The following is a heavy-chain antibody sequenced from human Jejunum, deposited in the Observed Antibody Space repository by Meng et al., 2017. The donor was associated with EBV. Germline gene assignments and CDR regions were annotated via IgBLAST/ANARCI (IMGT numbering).Heavy chain of an antibody. V-gene: IGHV4-34*01. Sequence: QVQLHQWGAGLLKPSXXLSLTCAAYGGPVSGHYWSWIRQSPGKRLEWIGEINESGSTNYNPSLKSRVIIFMDTSKNQFSLNLNSVIAADTAVYYCRQAFCSAEAGCSDGWGQGTLVTVSS. J-gene: IGHJ4*02. CDR2: INESGST. D-gene: IGHD3-3*01. CDR1: GGPVSGHY. CDR3: RQAFCSAEAGCSDG.